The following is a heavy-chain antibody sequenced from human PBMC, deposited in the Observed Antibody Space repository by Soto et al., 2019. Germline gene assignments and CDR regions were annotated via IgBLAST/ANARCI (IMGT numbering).Heavy chain of an antibody. Sequence: XSVKVSCKASVYTFTSYAMNWVRQAPGQGLEWMGWINTNTGNPTYAQGFTGRFVFSLDTSVSTAYLQICSLKAEDTAVYYCARGEYYDFWSGYYSPGMDVWGQGTTVTVSS. V-gene: IGHV7-4-1*01. CDR1: VYTFTSYA. D-gene: IGHD3-3*01. CDR3: ARGEYYDFWSGYYSPGMDV. CDR2: INTNTGNP. J-gene: IGHJ6*02.